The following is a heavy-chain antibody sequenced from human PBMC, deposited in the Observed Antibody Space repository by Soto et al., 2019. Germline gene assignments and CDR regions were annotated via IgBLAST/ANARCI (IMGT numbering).Heavy chain of an antibody. D-gene: IGHD3-10*01. CDR1: GFTFSSYA. V-gene: IGHV3-23*01. CDR2: IGVGGGDR. Sequence: EVQLLESGGGLVQPGGSLRLSCAASGFTFSSYAMSWVRQAPGKGLEWVSIIGVGGGDRYYPESVKGRFTISRDNSRDTLYLEMNSLRDVDTAVYYCARVRFGELVWGQGTLVTVSS. CDR3: ARVRFGELV. J-gene: IGHJ1*01.